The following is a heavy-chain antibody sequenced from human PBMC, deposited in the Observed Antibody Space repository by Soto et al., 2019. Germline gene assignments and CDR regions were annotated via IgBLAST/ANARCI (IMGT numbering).Heavy chain of an antibody. D-gene: IGHD5-12*01. Sequence: QVQLVQSGAEVKKPGSSVKVSCKASGGTFSSYTISWVRQAPGQGVEWMGRIIPILGIANYAQKLQGRVTNTANKATSTDYMDLSGLRSEDTAVYYCARDQNSGEYRGYDLLFSWGQGTLVTVSS. J-gene: IGHJ4*02. CDR2: IIPILGIA. CDR1: GGTFSSYT. CDR3: ARDQNSGEYRGYDLLFS. V-gene: IGHV1-69*08.